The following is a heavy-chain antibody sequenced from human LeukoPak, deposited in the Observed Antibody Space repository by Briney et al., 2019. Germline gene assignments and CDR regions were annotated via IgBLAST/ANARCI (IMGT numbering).Heavy chain of an antibody. D-gene: IGHD2-15*01. Sequence: PGGSLRLSCAASGFAFHEYSMHWVRQTPGKGLEWVSLISGHGGTTYYGGSVKGRFTISRDNNKNSLYLQMNSLRTEDTALYYCAKEHLHCSGGSCLDGWGQGTLVTVSS. CDR3: AKEHLHCSGGSCLDG. V-gene: IGHV3-43*01. CDR2: ISGHGGTT. CDR1: GFAFHEYS. J-gene: IGHJ4*02.